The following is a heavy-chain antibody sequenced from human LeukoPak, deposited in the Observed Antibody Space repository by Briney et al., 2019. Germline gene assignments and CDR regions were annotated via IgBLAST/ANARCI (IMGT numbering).Heavy chain of an antibody. J-gene: IGHJ4*02. D-gene: IGHD5-12*01. V-gene: IGHV1-2*06. CDR1: GYTFTGYY. CDR3: ARGNIVATILFDY. Sequence: ASVKVSCKASGYTFTGYYMHWVRQAPGQGLEWMGRINPNSGGTNYAQKFQGRVTMTRDTSISTAYMELSRLRSDDTAVYYCARGNIVATILFDYWGQGTLVTVSS. CDR2: INPNSGGT.